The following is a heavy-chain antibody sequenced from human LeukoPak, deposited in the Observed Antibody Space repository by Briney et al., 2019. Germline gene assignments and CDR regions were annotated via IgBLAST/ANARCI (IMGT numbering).Heavy chain of an antibody. CDR3: ARGRLLRAFDI. V-gene: IGHV3-21*01. D-gene: IGHD6-25*01. J-gene: IGHJ3*02. CDR1: GFTFSSYS. Sequence: GGSLRLSCAASGFTFSSYSMNWVRQAPGKGLEWVSSISSSSSYIYYADSVKGRFTISRDNAKNSLYLQMNSLRAEDTAVYYCARGRLLRAFDIWGRGTMVTVSS. CDR2: ISSSSSYI.